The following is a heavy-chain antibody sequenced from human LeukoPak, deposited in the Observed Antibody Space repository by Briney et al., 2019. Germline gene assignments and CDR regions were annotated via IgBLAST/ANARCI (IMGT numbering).Heavy chain of an antibody. CDR2: ISSSGTNK. V-gene: IGHV3-21*06. D-gene: IGHD1-26*01. CDR1: GFTFSIYS. J-gene: IGHJ4*02. CDR3: ASGSYDTRRYDY. Sequence: GGSLRLSCAASGFTFSIYSMNWFRQAPGKGLEWVSSISSSGTNKYYADSVKGRFTISRDNAKNSLYLQMNSLRAEDTAVYYCASGSYDTRRYDYWGQGILVTVTS.